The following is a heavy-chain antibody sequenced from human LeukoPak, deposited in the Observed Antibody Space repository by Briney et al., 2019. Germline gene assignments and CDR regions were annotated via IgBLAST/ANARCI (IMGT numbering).Heavy chain of an antibody. Sequence: SVKVSCKASGGTFSSYAISWVRQAPGQGLEWMGGIIPIFGTANYAQKFQGRVTITTDESTSTAYMELSSLSYEDTAVYYCAREHYDSSGPDYYYYGMDVWGQGTTVTVSS. CDR2: IIPIFGTA. D-gene: IGHD3-22*01. CDR3: AREHYDSSGPDYYYYGMDV. J-gene: IGHJ6*02. V-gene: IGHV1-69*05. CDR1: GGTFSSYA.